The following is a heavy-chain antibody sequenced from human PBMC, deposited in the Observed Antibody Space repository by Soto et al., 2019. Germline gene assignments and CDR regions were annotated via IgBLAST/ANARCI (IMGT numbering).Heavy chain of an antibody. CDR1: GFTFSSYG. J-gene: IGHJ5*02. CDR3: AKGIAAAGAHWFDP. D-gene: IGHD6-13*01. V-gene: IGHV3-30*18. Sequence: LRLSCAASGFTFSSYGMHWVRQAPGKGLEWVAVISYDGSNKYYADSVKGRFTISRDNSKNTLYLQMNSLRAEDTAVYYCAKGIAAAGAHWFDPWGQGTLVTVSS. CDR2: ISYDGSNK.